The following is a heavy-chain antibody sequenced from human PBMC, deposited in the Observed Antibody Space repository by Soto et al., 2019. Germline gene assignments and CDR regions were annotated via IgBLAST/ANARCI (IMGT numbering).Heavy chain of an antibody. CDR2: IIPIFGTA. CDR1: GGTFSSYA. V-gene: IGHV1-69*13. CDR3: ARSRYYDSWSGYRPFDY. J-gene: IGHJ4*02. Sequence: SVKVSCKASGGTFSSYAISWVRQAPGQGLEWMGGIIPIFGTANYAQKFQGRVTITADESTSTAYMELSSLRSEDTAVYYCARSRYYDSWSGYRPFDYWGQGTLVTVSS. D-gene: IGHD3-3*01.